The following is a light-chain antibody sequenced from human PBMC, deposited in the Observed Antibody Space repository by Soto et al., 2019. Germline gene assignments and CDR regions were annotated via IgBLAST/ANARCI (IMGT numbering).Light chain of an antibody. CDR1: QSISSSY. J-gene: IGKJ1*01. CDR3: QQYGGSPWT. V-gene: IGKV3-20*01. CDR2: GAS. Sequence: EIVLTQSPGTLSLSPGERGTLSCRASQSISSSYLAWYQQKPGQAPRFLIYGASRRATGIADRFSGSGSGTDFTLTISRLDPEDLAVYYCQQYGGSPWTFGQGTKVEIK.